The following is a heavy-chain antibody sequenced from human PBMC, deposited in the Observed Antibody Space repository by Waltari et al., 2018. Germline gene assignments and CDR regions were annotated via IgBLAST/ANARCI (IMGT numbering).Heavy chain of an antibody. CDR2: ISYDGSNK. J-gene: IGHJ4*02. Sequence: QVQLVESGGGVVQPGRSLRLSCAASGFTFSLYAMHWVRQAPGQGLEWVAVISYDGSNKYYADSVKGRFSISRDKSKNTLYLQMNSLRAEDTAVYYCARGTEYWGQGTLVTVSS. V-gene: IGHV3-30-3*01. CDR3: ARGTEY. CDR1: GFTFSLYA.